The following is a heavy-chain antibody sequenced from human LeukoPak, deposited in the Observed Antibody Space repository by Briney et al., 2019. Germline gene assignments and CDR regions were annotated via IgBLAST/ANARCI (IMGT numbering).Heavy chain of an antibody. J-gene: IGHJ4*02. CDR2: IAYDGSNK. CDR3: ARDPIPRYYDYAWGSYRDNTLDY. D-gene: IGHD3-16*02. CDR1: GFTFSSCG. V-gene: IGHV3-30*03. Sequence: GRSLRLSCAASGFTFSSCGMHWVRQAPGKGLEWVAVIAYDGSNKYYADSVKGRFTISRDNSKNTLYLQMNSLRAEDTAVYYCARDPIPRYYDYAWGSYRDNTLDYWGQGTLVTVSS.